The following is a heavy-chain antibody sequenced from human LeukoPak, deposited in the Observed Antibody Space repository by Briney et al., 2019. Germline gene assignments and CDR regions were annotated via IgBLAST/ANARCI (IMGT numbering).Heavy chain of an antibody. J-gene: IGHJ4*02. D-gene: IGHD3-3*01. V-gene: IGHV1-18*01. CDR2: ISAYNGDT. CDR3: ARGNPYYTFY. CDR1: SYTFTNYG. Sequence: GASVKVSCKASSYTFTNYGISWVRQAPGQGLEWMGWISAYNGDTKYAQKFQGRVTMTTDTSTSTAYMELRSLRSDDTAVYNCARGNPYYTFYWGQGTLVTVSS.